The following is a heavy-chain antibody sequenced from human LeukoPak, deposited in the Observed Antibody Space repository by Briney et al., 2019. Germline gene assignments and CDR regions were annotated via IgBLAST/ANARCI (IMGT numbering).Heavy chain of an antibody. CDR1: GFTFSSYW. CDR3: ARGHCSSTSCYKRIYNWFDP. D-gene: IGHD2-2*02. V-gene: IGHV4-34*01. J-gene: IGHJ5*02. CDR2: INHSGST. Sequence: PGGSLRLSCAASGFTFSSYWLSWIRQPPGKGLEWIGEINHSGSTNYNPSLKSRVTISVDTSKNQFSLKLSSVTAADTAVYYCARGHCSSTSCYKRIYNWFDPWGQGTLVTVSS.